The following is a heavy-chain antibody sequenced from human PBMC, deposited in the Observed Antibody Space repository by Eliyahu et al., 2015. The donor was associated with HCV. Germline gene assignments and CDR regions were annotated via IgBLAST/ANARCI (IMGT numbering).Heavy chain of an antibody. CDR3: AREEVAGFDP. CDR1: GFTFSSYW. CDR2: INSXGSST. D-gene: IGHD6-19*01. J-gene: IGHJ5*02. V-gene: IGHV3-74*01. Sequence: EVQLVESGGGLVQPGGSLRLSCXASGFTFSSYWMXWVRQGPGKGVVWVSRINSXGSSTSYADSVKGRFTISRDNAKNTLYMQMNSLRPEDTAVYYCAREEVAGFDPWGQGTLVTVSA.